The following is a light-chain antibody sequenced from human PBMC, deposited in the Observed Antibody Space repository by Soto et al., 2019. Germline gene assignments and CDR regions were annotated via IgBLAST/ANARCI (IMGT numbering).Light chain of an antibody. CDR1: SSDVGSYNL. CDR2: EGS. CDR3: CSYAGSSIVV. Sequence: HSALTQPASVSGSPGQSITISCTGTSSDVGSYNLVSWYQQHPGKAPKLMIYEGSKRPSGVSNRFSGSKSGNTASLTISGLQAEDEADYYCCSYAGSSIVVFGRGTQLTVL. V-gene: IGLV2-23*01. J-gene: IGLJ2*01.